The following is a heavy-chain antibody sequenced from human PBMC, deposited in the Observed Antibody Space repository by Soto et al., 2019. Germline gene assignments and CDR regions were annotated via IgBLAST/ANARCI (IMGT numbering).Heavy chain of an antibody. CDR2: INSDGSTT. J-gene: IGHJ4*02. Sequence: GSLRLSCAASGFTFSSYWMHWVRQAPGKGLVWVSRINSDGSTTNYADYVKGRFTISRDNTKNTLYLQMNSLRAEDTAVYYCARDRTNSDYWGQGTLVTVSS. CDR3: ARDRTNSDY. CDR1: GFTFSSYW. V-gene: IGHV3-74*01.